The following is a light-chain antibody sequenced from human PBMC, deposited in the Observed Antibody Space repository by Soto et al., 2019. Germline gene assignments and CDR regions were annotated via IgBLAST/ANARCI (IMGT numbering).Light chain of an antibody. J-gene: IGKJ1*01. V-gene: IGKV3-11*01. Sequence: EIVLTQSPATLSLSPGERAALSCRASQSVSSYLAWYQQNPGQAPRLLIYDASNRATGIPARFSGSGSGTDFTLTISSLEPEDFAVYYCQQRSNWPPTWTFGQGTKVDTK. CDR3: QQRSNWPPTWT. CDR1: QSVSSY. CDR2: DAS.